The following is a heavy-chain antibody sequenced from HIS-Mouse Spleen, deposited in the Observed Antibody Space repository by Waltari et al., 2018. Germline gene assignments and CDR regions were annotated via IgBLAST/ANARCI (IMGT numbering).Heavy chain of an antibody. CDR1: GFSLSTSGMC. V-gene: IGHV2-70*15. Sequence: QVTLRESGPALVKPTQTLTLTCTFSGFSLSTSGMCVSWIRQPPGKALEWLARIDWDDDNYYSTSLKTKLTISSDTSNNQVVLTMTNLDPLDTATYYCARRAEGYTSGWYSFDYWGQGTLVTVSS. D-gene: IGHD6-19*01. CDR2: IDWDDDN. J-gene: IGHJ4*02. CDR3: ARRAEGYTSGWYSFDY.